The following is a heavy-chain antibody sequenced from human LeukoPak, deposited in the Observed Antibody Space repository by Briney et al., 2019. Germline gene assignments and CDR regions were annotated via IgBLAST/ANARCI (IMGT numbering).Heavy chain of an antibody. CDR2: ISGSGGST. Sequence: GGSLRLSCAASGFTFSSYAMSWVRQAPGRGLEWVSGISGSGGSTYYADSVKGRFTISRDNSKNTLYLQMTSLRAEDTAVYYCAKDQVWIVVGSFDYWGQGTLVTVSS. D-gene: IGHD3-22*01. CDR1: GFTFSSYA. J-gene: IGHJ4*02. CDR3: AKDQVWIVVGSFDY. V-gene: IGHV3-23*01.